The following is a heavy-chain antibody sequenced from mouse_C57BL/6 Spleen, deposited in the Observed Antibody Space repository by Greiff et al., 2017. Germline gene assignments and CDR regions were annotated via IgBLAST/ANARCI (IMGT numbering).Heavy chain of an antibody. CDR3: ARSGIYYTTGFAY. CDR1: GYAFSSYW. D-gene: IGHD2-1*01. Sequence: VQLQQSGAELVKPGASVKISCKASGYAFSSYWMNWVKQRPGKGLEWIGQIYPGDGDTNYNGKFKGKATLTADQSSSTAYMQLSSLTSEDTAVYFCARSGIYYTTGFAYWGQGTLVTVSA. J-gene: IGHJ3*01. CDR2: IYPGDGDT. V-gene: IGHV1-80*01.